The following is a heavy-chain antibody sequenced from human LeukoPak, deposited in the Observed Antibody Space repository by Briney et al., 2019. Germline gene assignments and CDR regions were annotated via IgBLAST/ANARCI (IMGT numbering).Heavy chain of an antibody. V-gene: IGHV3-30-3*01. CDR3: VRASYYYDSGLDY. CDR2: ISYDGSNK. Sequence: GSLRLSCAASGFTFSSYAMHWVRQAPGKGLEWVAAISYDGSNKYYADSVKGRFTISRDNSENTLYLQMNSLRAEDTAVYYCVRASYYYDSGLDYWGQGTLVTVSS. D-gene: IGHD3-22*01. J-gene: IGHJ4*02. CDR1: GFTFSSYA.